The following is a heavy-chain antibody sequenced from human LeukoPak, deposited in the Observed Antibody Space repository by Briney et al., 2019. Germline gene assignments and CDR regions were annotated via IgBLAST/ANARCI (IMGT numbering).Heavy chain of an antibody. D-gene: IGHD3-16*01. CDR3: TTDWLTWWFDP. V-gene: IGHV3-30*04. Sequence: GGSLRLSCAASGFTFRSYAVHWVRQAPGKGLEWVAVISYDGSHKYYADSVTGRFTISRDNFKETLSLQMNSLRAEDTAVYFCTTDWLTWWFDPWGQETLVTVSS. CDR1: GFTFRSYA. J-gene: IGHJ5*02. CDR2: ISYDGSHK.